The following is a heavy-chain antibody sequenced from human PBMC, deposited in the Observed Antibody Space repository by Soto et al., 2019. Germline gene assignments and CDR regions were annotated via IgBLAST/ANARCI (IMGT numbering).Heavy chain of an antibody. D-gene: IGHD2-15*01. V-gene: IGHV4-4*02. J-gene: IGHJ5*02. CDR2: IYHSGST. CDR3: ARFIVVAGPHNWFDP. CDR1: GGSISSSNW. Sequence: SETLSLTCAVSGGSISSSNWWSWVRQPPGKGLEWIGEIYHSGSTNYNPSLKSRVTISVDKSKNQFSLKLSSVTAADTAVYYCARFIVVAGPHNWFDPWGQGTLVTVSS.